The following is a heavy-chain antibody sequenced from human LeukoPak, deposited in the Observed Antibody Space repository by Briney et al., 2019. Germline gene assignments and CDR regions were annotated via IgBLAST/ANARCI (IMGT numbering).Heavy chain of an antibody. CDR1: GYTFTSYY. CDR2: INPSGGST. D-gene: IGHD4-17*01. J-gene: IGHJ4*02. Sequence: GASVKVSCKASGYTFTSYYMHWVRQAPGQGLEWMGIINPSGGSTSYAQKFQGRVTMTRDTSTSTVYMELSSLRSEDTAVYYCASSRTFYGDSYYFDYWGQGTLVTVSS. CDR3: ASSRTFYGDSYYFDY. V-gene: IGHV1-46*01.